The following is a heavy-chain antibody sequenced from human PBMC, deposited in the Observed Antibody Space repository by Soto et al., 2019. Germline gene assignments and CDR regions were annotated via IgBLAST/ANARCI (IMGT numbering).Heavy chain of an antibody. V-gene: IGHV2-5*01. CDR3: ALTFGTMDV. J-gene: IGHJ6*02. CDR1: GFSLSTSGVG. CDR2: IYWNDDK. D-gene: IGHD3-10*01. Sequence: QITLKESGPTLVKPTQTLTLTCTFSGFSLSTSGVGVGWIRQPPGKALEWRALIYWNDDKRYIPSQKSRLTSTMDNSKNQVVLTMTNMDPVDTATYYCALTFGTMDVWGQGTTVTVSS.